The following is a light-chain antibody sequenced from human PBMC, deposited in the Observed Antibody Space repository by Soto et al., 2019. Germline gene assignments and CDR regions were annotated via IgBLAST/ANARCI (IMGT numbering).Light chain of an antibody. CDR3: QQYYGTPYT. V-gene: IGKV4-1*01. CDR2: WAS. J-gene: IGKJ2*01. Sequence: DMMMTQSPDSLAVSLGERATINCKSSQSVLYSSNNKNYLAWYQQRPGQPPKLLIYWASTRESGVPDRFSGSGSGTDFTLTISSLQAEDVAFYYCQQYYGTPYTFGQGTKLEIK. CDR1: QSVLYSSNNKNY.